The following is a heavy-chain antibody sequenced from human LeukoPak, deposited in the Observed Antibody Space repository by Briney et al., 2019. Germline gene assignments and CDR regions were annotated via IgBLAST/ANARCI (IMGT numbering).Heavy chain of an antibody. J-gene: IGHJ5*02. CDR3: ASPTTSNIAVAGGWSWFDP. Sequence: GGSLRLSCAASGFTVSSNYMSWVRQAPGKGLEWVSYISSSGSTIYYADSVKGRFTISRDNAKNSLYLQMNSLRAEDTAVYYCASPTTSNIAVAGGWSWFDPWGQGTLVTVSS. CDR2: ISSSGSTI. D-gene: IGHD6-19*01. CDR1: GFTVSSNY. V-gene: IGHV3-11*04.